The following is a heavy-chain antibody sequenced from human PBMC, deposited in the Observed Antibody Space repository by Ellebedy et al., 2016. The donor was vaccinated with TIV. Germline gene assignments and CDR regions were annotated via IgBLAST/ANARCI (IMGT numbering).Heavy chain of an antibody. Sequence: AASVKVSCKASGYTFTGYYMHWMRQAPGQSLEWMGWINGGNGNTKYSQKFQDRVTITRDTSASTAYMELSSLRPEDTAVFYCARKGYVMDVWGQGTTVTVSS. V-gene: IGHV1-3*01. CDR1: GYTFTGYY. CDR2: INGGNGNT. CDR3: ARKGYVMDV. J-gene: IGHJ6*02.